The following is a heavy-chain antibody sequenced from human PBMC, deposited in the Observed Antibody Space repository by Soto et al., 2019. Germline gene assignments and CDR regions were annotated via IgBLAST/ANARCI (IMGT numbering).Heavy chain of an antibody. CDR3: ARDRDHTYDY. V-gene: IGHV1-69*01. CDR2: IIPIFGTT. J-gene: IGHJ4*02. Sequence: QVQLVQSGAEVKKPGSSVKVSCKASGGTFSSFAISWVRQAPGQGLEWMGGIIPIFGTTNYAQKFQGRVTITADESTSTAYMEVTTLRSEDTPVYYCARDRDHTYDYWGQGTLVTVSS. CDR1: GGTFSSFA.